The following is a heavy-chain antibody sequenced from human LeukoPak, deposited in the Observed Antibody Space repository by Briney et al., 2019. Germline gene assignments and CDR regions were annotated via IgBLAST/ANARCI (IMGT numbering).Heavy chain of an antibody. D-gene: IGHD3-10*01. CDR1: GYTFTSYG. J-gene: IGHJ4*02. Sequence: ASVKVSFKASGYTFTSYGISWVRQAPGQGLEWMGWISAYNGNTNYAQKLQGRVTMTTDTSTSTAYMELRGLRSDDTAVYYCARDSSGTYYYGSGSYLDYWGQGTLVTVSS. V-gene: IGHV1-18*01. CDR3: ARDSSGTYYYGSGSYLDY. CDR2: ISAYNGNT.